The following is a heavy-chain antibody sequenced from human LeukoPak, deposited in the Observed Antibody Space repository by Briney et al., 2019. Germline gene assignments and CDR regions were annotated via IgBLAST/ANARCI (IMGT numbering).Heavy chain of an antibody. D-gene: IGHD7-27*01. CDR1: RYSITDVS. CDR2: IYYFERT. V-gene: IGHV4-59*01. CDR3: AKLGSPRAY. Sequence: TLYLSCTLSRYSITDVSWSSIRHPPGKGMAWIAHIYYFERTAYNPSLESRVTISVDAAKNHFSMKLRSVTPLDTAVYYCAKLGSPRAYWGQGILVTVSS. J-gene: IGHJ4*02.